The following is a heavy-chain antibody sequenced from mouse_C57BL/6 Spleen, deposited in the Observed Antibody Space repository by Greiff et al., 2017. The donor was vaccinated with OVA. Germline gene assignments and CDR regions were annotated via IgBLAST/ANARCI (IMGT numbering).Heavy chain of an antibody. CDR2: ISYDGSN. J-gene: IGHJ3*01. CDR3: ARGYSNYDTWFAY. Sequence: EVKLMESGPGLVKPSQSLSLTCSVTGYSITSGYYWNWIRQFPGNKLEWMGYISYDGSNNYNPSLKNRISITRDTSKNQFFLKLNSVTTEDTATYYCARGYSNYDTWFAYWGQGTLVTVSA. D-gene: IGHD2-5*01. V-gene: IGHV3-6*01. CDR1: GYSITSGYY.